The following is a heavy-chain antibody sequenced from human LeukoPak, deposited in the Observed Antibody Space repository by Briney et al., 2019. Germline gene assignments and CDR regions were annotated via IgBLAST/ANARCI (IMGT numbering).Heavy chain of an antibody. D-gene: IGHD1-1*01. V-gene: IGHV1-69*13. J-gene: IGHJ4*02. Sequence: SVKVSCKASGGTFSSYAISWVRQAPGQGLEWMGGIIPIFGTANYAQKFQGRVTITADESTSTAYMELSSLRSEDTAVYYCARGRREIMVHFDYWGQGTLVTVSS. CDR2: IIPIFGTA. CDR1: GGTFSSYA. CDR3: ARGRREIMVHFDY.